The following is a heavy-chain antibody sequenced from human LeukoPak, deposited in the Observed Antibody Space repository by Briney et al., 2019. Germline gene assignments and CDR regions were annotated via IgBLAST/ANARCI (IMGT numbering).Heavy chain of an antibody. CDR3: ARDLRLECYYDSSGYSILDY. CDR1: GFTFRSYS. Sequence: GRSLRLSCAASGFTFRSYSMNWVRQASGKGLEWVSYISNSSTIYYADSVKGRFNISRDNAKNSLYLQMNSLRAEDTAVYYCARDLRLECYYDSSGYSILDYWGQGTLVTVSS. J-gene: IGHJ4*02. CDR2: ISNSSTI. D-gene: IGHD3-22*01. V-gene: IGHV3-48*01.